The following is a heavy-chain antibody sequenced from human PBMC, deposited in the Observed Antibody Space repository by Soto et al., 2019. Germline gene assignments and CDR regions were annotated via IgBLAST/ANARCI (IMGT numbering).Heavy chain of an antibody. CDR2: ISYDGSNK. J-gene: IGHJ6*02. CDR3: AKDFRSYGFGYYYGMDV. CDR1: GFTFSSYG. V-gene: IGHV3-30*18. D-gene: IGHD5-18*01. Sequence: GGSLRLSCAASGFTFSSYGMHWVRQAPGKGLEWVAVISYDGSNKYYADSVKGRFTISRDNSKNTLYLQMNSLRAEDTAVYYCAKDFRSYGFGYYYGMDVWGQGTTVTVSS.